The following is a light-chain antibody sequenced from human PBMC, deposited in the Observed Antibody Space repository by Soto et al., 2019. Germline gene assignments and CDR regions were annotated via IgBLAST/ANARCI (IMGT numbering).Light chain of an antibody. CDR2: EVS. CDR3: SSYTGSSTYVL. J-gene: IGLJ2*01. Sequence: QSVLTQPASVSGSPGQSITISCTGTSNDVGGYNYVSWYQQHPGKAPKLMIYEVSYRPSGVSNRFSGSKSGNTASLTISGLQAEDEGDYYCSSYTGSSTYVLFGGGTKLTVL. V-gene: IGLV2-14*01. CDR1: SNDVGGYNY.